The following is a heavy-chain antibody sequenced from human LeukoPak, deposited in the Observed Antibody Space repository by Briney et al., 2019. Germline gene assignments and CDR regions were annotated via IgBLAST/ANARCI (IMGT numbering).Heavy chain of an antibody. CDR1: GFTVSSNE. D-gene: IGHD2-15*01. J-gene: IGHJ6*03. V-gene: IGHV3-38-3*01. CDR2: ISGGST. CDR3: AKGFYYCSDGCPQYYYYMDV. Sequence: GGSLRLSCAASGFTVSSNEMSWVRQAPGKGLEWVSSISGGSTYYADSRKGRFTISRDNSKNTLHLQMNSLRPEDTAVYYCAKGFYYCSDGCPQYYYYMDVWGKGTTVIVSS.